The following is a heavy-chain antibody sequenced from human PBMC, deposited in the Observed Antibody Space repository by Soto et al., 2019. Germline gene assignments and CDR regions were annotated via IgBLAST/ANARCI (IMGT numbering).Heavy chain of an antibody. CDR2: IKQDGSEK. V-gene: IGHV3-7*03. CDR3: ARDNREPSWNPADDNYYYSGMDV. Sequence: GGSLRLSCAASGFTFSSYCMSWVRQAPGKGLEWVANIKQDGSEKYYVDSVKGRFTISRDNAKNSLYLQMNSLRAEDTAVYYCARDNREPSWNPADDNYYYSGMDVWGQGTTLTVSS. CDR1: GFTFSSYC. D-gene: IGHD1-1*01. J-gene: IGHJ6*02.